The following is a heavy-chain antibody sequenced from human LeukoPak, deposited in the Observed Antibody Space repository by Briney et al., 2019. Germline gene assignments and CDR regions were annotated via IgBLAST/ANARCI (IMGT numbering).Heavy chain of an antibody. J-gene: IGHJ3*02. D-gene: IGHD3-22*01. CDR2: IRYDGSNK. CDR1: GFTFSSYG. Sequence: GGSLRLSCAASGFTFSSYGMHWVRQAPGKGLEWVAFIRYDGSNKYYADSVKGRFTISRDNSKNTLYLQMNSLRAEDTAVYYCARAGYDSSGGAFDIWGQGTVVTVSS. CDR3: ARAGYDSSGGAFDI. V-gene: IGHV3-30*02.